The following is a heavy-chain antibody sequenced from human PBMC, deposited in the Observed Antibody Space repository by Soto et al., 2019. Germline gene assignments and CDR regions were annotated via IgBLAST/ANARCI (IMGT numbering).Heavy chain of an antibody. Sequence: GGSLRLSCAASGFTFSSYDMHWVRQATGKGLEWVSAIGTAGDTYYPGSVKGRFTISREKAKNSLYLQMNSLSAGDTAVYYCARELHGGSYGMDVWGQGTTVTVSS. CDR1: GFTFSSYD. CDR2: IGTAGDT. J-gene: IGHJ6*02. V-gene: IGHV3-13*01. CDR3: ARELHGGSYGMDV.